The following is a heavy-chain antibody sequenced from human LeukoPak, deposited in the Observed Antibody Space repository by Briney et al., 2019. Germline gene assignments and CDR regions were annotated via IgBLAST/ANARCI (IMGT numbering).Heavy chain of an antibody. V-gene: IGHV4-4*02. Sequence: PSETLSLTCAVSGGSISSSNWWSWVRQTPGKGLEWIGEMYHSGSTNYNPSLKSRATISVDKSKNQFSLKLSSVSAADTGVYYCARGLFEYSTSGAGYYYYYMDVWGKGTTVTVSS. CDR2: MYHSGST. CDR1: GGSISSSNW. CDR3: ARGLFEYSTSGAGYYYYYMDV. J-gene: IGHJ6*03. D-gene: IGHD6-6*01.